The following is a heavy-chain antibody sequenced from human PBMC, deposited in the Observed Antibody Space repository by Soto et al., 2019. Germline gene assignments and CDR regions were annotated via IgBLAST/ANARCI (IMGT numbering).Heavy chain of an antibody. CDR3: ASPKIAFYNWFDP. Sequence: PSETLSLTCAVSGVSISSSNWWSWVRQPPGKGLEWIGEIYHSGSTNYNPSLKSRVTISVDKSKNQFSLKLSSVTAADTAVYYCASPKIAFYNWFDPWGQGTLVTVSS. D-gene: IGHD3-3*02. J-gene: IGHJ5*02. V-gene: IGHV4-4*02. CDR1: GVSISSSNW. CDR2: IYHSGST.